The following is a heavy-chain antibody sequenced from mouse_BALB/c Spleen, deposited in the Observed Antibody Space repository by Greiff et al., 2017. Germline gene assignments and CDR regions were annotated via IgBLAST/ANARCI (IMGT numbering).Heavy chain of an antibody. CDR1: GFTFSSYT. Sequence: EVMLVDSGGGLVKPGGSLKLSCAASGFTFSSYTMSWVRQTPEKRLEWVATISSGGSYTYYPDSVKGRFTISRDNAKNTLYLQMSSLKSEDTAMYYCTSAFITTVVPFAYWGQGTLVTVSA. J-gene: IGHJ3*01. CDR2: ISSGGSYT. V-gene: IGHV5-6-4*01. D-gene: IGHD1-1*01. CDR3: TSAFITTVVPFAY.